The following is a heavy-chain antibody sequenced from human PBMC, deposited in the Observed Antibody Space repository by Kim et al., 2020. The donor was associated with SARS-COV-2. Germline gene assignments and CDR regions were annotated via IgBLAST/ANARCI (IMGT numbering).Heavy chain of an antibody. J-gene: IGHJ3*02. V-gene: IGHV4-34*01. Sequence: ETLSLTCAVYGGSFSGYYWSWIRQPPGKGLEWIGEINHSGSTNYNPSLKSRVTISVDTSKNQFSLKLSSVTAADTAVYYCARAGTATSFGIWGQGTMVTVSS. CDR1: GGSFSGYY. D-gene: IGHD1-26*01. CDR2: INHSGST. CDR3: ARAGTATSFGI.